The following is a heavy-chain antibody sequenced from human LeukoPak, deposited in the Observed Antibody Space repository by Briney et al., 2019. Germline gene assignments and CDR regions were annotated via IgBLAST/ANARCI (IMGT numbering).Heavy chain of an antibody. V-gene: IGHV3-21*01. J-gene: IGHJ4*02. D-gene: IGHD6-6*01. Sequence: GGSLRLSCAASGFTFSSYSMNWVRQAPGKGLEWVSSITSSSTYIYYADSMKGRFTISRDNAKNSLYLQMDSLRAEDTAVYYCAKVSSSSNPVDYWGQGTLVTVSS. CDR1: GFTFSSYS. CDR2: ITSSSTYI. CDR3: AKVSSSSNPVDY.